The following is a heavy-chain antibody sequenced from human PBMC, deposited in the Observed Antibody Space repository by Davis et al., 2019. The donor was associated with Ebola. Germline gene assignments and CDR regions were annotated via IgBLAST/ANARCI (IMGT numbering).Heavy chain of an antibody. Sequence: GESLKISCAASGFTFSSYWMSWVRQAPGKGLEWVANIKQDGSEQYYVDSVKGRFTISRDNAKNSLYLQMNSLRAEDTAVYYCAIANRGPVADTGDYWGQGTLVTVSS. CDR2: IKQDGSEQ. CDR3: AIANRGPVADTGDY. J-gene: IGHJ4*02. D-gene: IGHD6-19*01. CDR1: GFTFSSYW. V-gene: IGHV3-7*03.